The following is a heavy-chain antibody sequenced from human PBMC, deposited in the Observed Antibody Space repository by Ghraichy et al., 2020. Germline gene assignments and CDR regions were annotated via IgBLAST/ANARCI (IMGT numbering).Heavy chain of an antibody. Sequence: GESLNISCAASGFTVSSNYMSWVRQAPGKGLEWVSVIYSGGSTYYADSVKGRFTISRDNSKNTLYLQMNSLRAEDTAVYYCARARLGYCSSTSCEEDYGMDVWGQGTTVTVSS. J-gene: IGHJ6*02. CDR1: GFTVSSNY. CDR2: IYSGGST. V-gene: IGHV3-53*01. CDR3: ARARLGYCSSTSCEEDYGMDV. D-gene: IGHD2-2*01.